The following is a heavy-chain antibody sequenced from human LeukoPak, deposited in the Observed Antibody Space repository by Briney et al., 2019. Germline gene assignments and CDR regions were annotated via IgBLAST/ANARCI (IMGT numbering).Heavy chain of an antibody. CDR3: ARDSNYYGSGSYAGY. Sequence: GGSLRLSCAASGFTFSSYSMNWVRQAPGKGLEWVSSISSSSSYIYYADSVKGRFTISRDNAKNSLYLQMNSLRAEDTAVYYCARDSNYYGSGSYAGYWGQGTLVTVSS. CDR2: ISSSSSYI. J-gene: IGHJ4*02. CDR1: GFTFSSYS. V-gene: IGHV3-21*01. D-gene: IGHD3-10*01.